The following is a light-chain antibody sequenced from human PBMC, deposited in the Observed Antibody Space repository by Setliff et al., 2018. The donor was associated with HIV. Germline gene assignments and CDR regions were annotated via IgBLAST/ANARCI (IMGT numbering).Light chain of an antibody. CDR2: RHN. CDR3: AAWDDTLSVVL. J-gene: IGLJ2*01. Sequence: QSALTQPPSVSGTPGQRVTISCSGSSSNIGTNFVSRYQQLPGTAPKLLISRHNQRPSGVPDRFSGSKSGTSASLAISGLRSEDEATYYCAAWDDTLSVVLFGGGTNLAVL. CDR1: SSNIGTNF. V-gene: IGLV1-47*01.